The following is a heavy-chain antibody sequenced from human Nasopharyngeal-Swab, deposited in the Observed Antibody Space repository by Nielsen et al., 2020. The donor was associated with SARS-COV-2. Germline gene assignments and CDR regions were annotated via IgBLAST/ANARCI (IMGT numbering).Heavy chain of an antibody. V-gene: IGHV3/OR16-9*01. Sequence: GGSLRLSCAASGFTFSNHYTSWVRQAPGKGLEWVSYSSGNSGYTNYADSVKGRFTISRDNAKNSLYLQMNSLRAEDTAVYYCAKDVNSALVSGYGMDVWGRGTTVTVSS. CDR2: SSGNSGYT. D-gene: IGHD5-18*01. J-gene: IGHJ6*02. CDR3: AKDVNSALVSGYGMDV. CDR1: GFTFSNHY.